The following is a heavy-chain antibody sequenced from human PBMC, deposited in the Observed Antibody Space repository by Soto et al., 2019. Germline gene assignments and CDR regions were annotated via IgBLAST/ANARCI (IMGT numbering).Heavy chain of an antibody. CDR3: ARDPCRPSSLIYSDMDV. D-gene: IGHD3-16*01. Sequence: EVQLVESGGGLVQPGGSLRLSCAASGFTFGSYWMHWVRQAPGKGLVWVSRINSDESSASYADSVTGRFTISRDNAKNTVYLHMTSPRAEDTAVYCCARDPCRPSSLIYSDMDVWGKGTTFTVSS. V-gene: IGHV3-74*01. J-gene: IGHJ6*03. CDR1: GFTFGSYW. CDR2: INSDESSA.